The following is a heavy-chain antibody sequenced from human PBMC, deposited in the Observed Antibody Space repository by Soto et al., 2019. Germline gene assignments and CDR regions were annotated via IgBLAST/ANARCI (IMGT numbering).Heavy chain of an antibody. CDR2: ISYDGSNK. J-gene: IGHJ5*02. Sequence: VQLVESGGGVVQPGRSLRLSCAASGFTFSSYAMHWVRQAPGKGLERVAVISYDGSNKYYADSVKGRFTISRDNSKNTLYLQMNSLRAEDTAVYYCARDLVPYFGAHENWFDPWGQGTLVTVSS. V-gene: IGHV3-30-3*01. CDR1: GFTFSSYA. D-gene: IGHD3-3*01. CDR3: ARDLVPYFGAHENWFDP.